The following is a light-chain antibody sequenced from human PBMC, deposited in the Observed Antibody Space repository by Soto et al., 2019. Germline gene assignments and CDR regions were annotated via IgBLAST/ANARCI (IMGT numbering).Light chain of an antibody. J-gene: IGLJ3*02. CDR1: SSDVGGYSY. V-gene: IGLV2-14*01. Sequence: QSALTQPASVSGSPGQSITISCTGTSSDVGGYSYVSWYQQQPGKAPKLMVFEVSNRPSGVSNRFSGFKAGNTASLTSAGLQTEDEDDYYCTSYTRSATWVFGGGTKLTVL. CDR2: EVS. CDR3: TSYTRSATWV.